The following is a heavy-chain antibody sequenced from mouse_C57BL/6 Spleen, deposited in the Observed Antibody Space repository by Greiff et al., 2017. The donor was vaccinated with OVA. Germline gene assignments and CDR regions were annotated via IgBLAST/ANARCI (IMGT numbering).Heavy chain of an antibody. CDR3: ARSYDYDGGAYYAMDY. CDR2: IWSGGST. D-gene: IGHD2-4*01. CDR1: GFSLTSYG. V-gene: IGHV2-2*01. Sequence: VMLVESGPGLVQPSQSLSITCTVSGFSLTSYGVHWVRQSPGKGLEWLGVIWSGGSTDYNAAFISRLSISKDNSNSQVFFKMNSLQADDTAIYYCARSYDYDGGAYYAMDYWGQGTSVTVSS. J-gene: IGHJ4*01.